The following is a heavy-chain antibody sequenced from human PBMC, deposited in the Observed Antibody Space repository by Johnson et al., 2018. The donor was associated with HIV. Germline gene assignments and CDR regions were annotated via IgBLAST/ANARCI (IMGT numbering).Heavy chain of an antibody. Sequence: VLLVESGGGLVKPGGSLRLSCAASGFTFSYAWMSWVRQAPGKGLEWVGHITSKSEGGPTDSAAPVKGRFTIPRDDSKDTVFLQMNSLKSEDTGVYYCTKGEWDSRGYYTRVGAFDIWGQGTMVTVSS. D-gene: IGHD3-22*01. CDR3: TKGEWDSRGYYTRVGAFDI. V-gene: IGHV3-15*01. CDR2: ITSKSEGGPT. CDR1: GFTFSYAW. J-gene: IGHJ3*02.